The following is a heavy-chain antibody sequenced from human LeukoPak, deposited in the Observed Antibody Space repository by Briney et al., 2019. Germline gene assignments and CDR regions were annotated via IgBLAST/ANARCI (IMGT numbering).Heavy chain of an antibody. CDR2: ISPGDSDI. J-gene: IGHJ2*01. CDR3: ARLRQYSSSPYWYFDV. Sequence: GESLKISCMGSGYSFTNYWIGWVRRMPGKGLEWMGIISPGDSDIRYSPSFEGQVTISADKSISTAYLQWSSLKASDTAMFYCARLRQYSSSPYWYFDVWGRGTLVTVSS. V-gene: IGHV5-51*01. CDR1: GYSFTNYW. D-gene: IGHD6-6*01.